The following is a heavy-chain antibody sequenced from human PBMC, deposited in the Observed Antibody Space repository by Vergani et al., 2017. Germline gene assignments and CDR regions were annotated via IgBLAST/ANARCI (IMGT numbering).Heavy chain of an antibody. V-gene: IGHV4-39*01. CDR3: AGGGGDNWSLDL. J-gene: IGHJ2*01. Sequence: QVQLQASGPGLLKPSQTLSLTCTVSGESINPSRSFWGWIRQSPGKGLEWIGSINYVGSTYYIPSLQSRATVFVDTSKNQFPLNLTPVTTADTAVYYCAGGGGDNWSLDLWGRGTLVTVSS. CDR2: INYVGST. D-gene: IGHD3-16*01. CDR1: GESINPSRSF.